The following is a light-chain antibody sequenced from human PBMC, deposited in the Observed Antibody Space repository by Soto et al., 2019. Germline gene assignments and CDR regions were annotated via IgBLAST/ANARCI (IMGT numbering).Light chain of an antibody. CDR2: DVS. J-gene: IGLJ1*01. Sequence: VGGFNFVSWYQQPPGKAPKLMIYDVSHRPSGVSNRFSGSKSGNTASLTISGLQAEDEGDYYCSSCTTSSTIVFGTGTKSPS. V-gene: IGLV2-14*04. CDR1: VGGFNF. CDR3: SSCTTSSTIV.